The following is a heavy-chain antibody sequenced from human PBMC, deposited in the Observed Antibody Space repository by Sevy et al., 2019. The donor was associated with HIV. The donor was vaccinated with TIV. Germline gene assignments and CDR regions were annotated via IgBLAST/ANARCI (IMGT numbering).Heavy chain of an antibody. J-gene: IGHJ4*02. D-gene: IGHD5-12*01. CDR2: IFYSGRT. CDR1: GGSIGSTNDY. CDR3: ARSQRGYGNFDY. V-gene: IGHV4-30-4*08. Sequence: SETLSLTCTVSGGSIGSTNDYWSWIRQPPGKGLEWIGYIFYSGRTYYNPSLKIRITISLDTSKSQFSLKLSSVTAADTAVYFCARSQRGYGNFDYWGQGTLVTVSS.